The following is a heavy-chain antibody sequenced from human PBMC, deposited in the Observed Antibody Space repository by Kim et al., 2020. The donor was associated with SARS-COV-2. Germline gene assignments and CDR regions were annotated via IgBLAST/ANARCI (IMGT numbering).Heavy chain of an antibody. Sequence: IYYPDSVKGRFTISRDTATDSLDLQMNSLRAEDTAVYYCARGRSYEPFDYWGQGTLVTVSS. J-gene: IGHJ4*02. CDR2: I. V-gene: IGHV3-48*01. D-gene: IGHD3-16*01. CDR3: ARGRSYEPFDY.